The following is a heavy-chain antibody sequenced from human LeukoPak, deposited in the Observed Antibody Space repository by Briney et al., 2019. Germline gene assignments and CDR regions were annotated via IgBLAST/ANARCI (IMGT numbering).Heavy chain of an antibody. Sequence: PSETLSLTCTVSGGSISSGGYYWSRIRQPPGKGLEWIGEINHSGSTNYNPSLKSRVTISVDTSKNQFSLELSSVTAADTAVYYCARAHRPRRSFDLWGRGTLVTVSS. CDR2: INHSGST. D-gene: IGHD1-14*01. V-gene: IGHV4-39*07. CDR3: ARAHRPRRSFDL. J-gene: IGHJ2*01. CDR1: GGSISSGGYY.